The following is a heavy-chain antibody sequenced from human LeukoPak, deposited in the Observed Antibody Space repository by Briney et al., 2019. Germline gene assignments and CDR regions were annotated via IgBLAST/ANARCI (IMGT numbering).Heavy chain of an antibody. CDR3: AKEREGGSRLRGWFDP. V-gene: IGHV3-23*01. J-gene: IGHJ5*02. D-gene: IGHD3-10*01. CDR2: ISGSGGST. CDR1: GFTFSSYA. Sequence: GGSLRLSCAASGFTFSSYAMSWVRQAPGKGLEWVSDISGSGGSTYYADSVKGRYTISRDNPKNTLYLQMKSLRPEDTAEYHCAKEREGGSRLRGWFDPGGQGTLVSVSS.